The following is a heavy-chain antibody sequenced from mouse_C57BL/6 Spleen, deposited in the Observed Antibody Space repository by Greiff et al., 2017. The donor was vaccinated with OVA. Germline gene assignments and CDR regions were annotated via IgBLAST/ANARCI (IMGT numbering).Heavy chain of an antibody. J-gene: IGHJ3*01. Sequence: VHLVESGAELVRPGTSVKVSCKASGYAFTNYLIEWVKQRPGQGLEWIGVINPGSGGTNYNEKFKGKATLTADKSSSTAYMQLSSLTSEDSAVYFCARVGDYDGAYWGQGTLVTVSA. CDR2: INPGSGGT. V-gene: IGHV1-54*01. CDR1: GYAFTNYL. CDR3: ARVGDYDGAY. D-gene: IGHD2-4*01.